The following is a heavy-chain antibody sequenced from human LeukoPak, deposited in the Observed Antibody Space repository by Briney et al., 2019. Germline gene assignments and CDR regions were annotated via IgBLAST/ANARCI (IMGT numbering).Heavy chain of an antibody. CDR3: ARTGCSSTSCYGRYYYYYMDV. J-gene: IGHJ6*03. CDR2: ISAYNGNT. Sequence: ASVKVSCKASGYTFTSYGISWVRQAPGQGLEWMGWISAYNGNTNYAQKLQGRVTITTDTSTSTAYMELRSLRSDDTAVYYCARTGCSSTSCYGRYYYYYMDVWGKGTTVTVSS. V-gene: IGHV1-18*01. CDR1: GYTFTSYG. D-gene: IGHD2-2*01.